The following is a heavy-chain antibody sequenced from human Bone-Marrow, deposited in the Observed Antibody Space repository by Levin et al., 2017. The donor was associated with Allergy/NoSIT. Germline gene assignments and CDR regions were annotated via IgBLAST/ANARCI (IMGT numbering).Heavy chain of an antibody. Sequence: PSETLSLTCSVSGASISDDNSYWCWIRQSPGKGLEWVGNIYYLGGTHYNPSLMSRVTISIDTSKNHFSLRLNSVTAADTAVYYCARHLGGGGSDYWGQGTLVTVSS. J-gene: IGHJ4*02. CDR3: ARHLGGGGSDY. D-gene: IGHD5-24*01. CDR2: IYYLGGT. V-gene: IGHV4-39*01. CDR1: GASISDDNSY.